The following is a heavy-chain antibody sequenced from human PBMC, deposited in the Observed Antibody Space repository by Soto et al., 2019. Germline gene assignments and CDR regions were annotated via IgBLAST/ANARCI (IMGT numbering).Heavy chain of an antibody. CDR3: AKHSGYDHYYDMDV. V-gene: IGHV3-23*01. Sequence: EVQLLESGGGLVQPGGSLRLSCAASGFTFDIYAMNWVRQAPGKGLEWVSTIIGSGGTPYYADSVKGRFTISRDNSKNTLYVQMNSLRADDTAEYYCAKHSGYDHYYDMDVWGQGTTVTVSS. J-gene: IGHJ6*02. CDR1: GFTFDIYA. CDR2: IIGSGGTP. D-gene: IGHD5-12*01.